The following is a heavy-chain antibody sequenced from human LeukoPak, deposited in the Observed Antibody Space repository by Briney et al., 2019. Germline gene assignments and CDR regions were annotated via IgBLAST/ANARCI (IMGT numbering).Heavy chain of an antibody. CDR3: ASPGIVGATTQYYFDY. V-gene: IGHV1-69*04. D-gene: IGHD1-26*01. Sequence: EASVKVSCKASGGTFSSYAISWVRQAPGQWLKWMGRIIPILGIANYAQKFQGRVTITADKSTSTAYMELSSLRSEDTAVYYCASPGIVGATTQYYFDYWGQGTLVTVSS. CDR2: IIPILGIA. J-gene: IGHJ4*02. CDR1: GGTFSSYA.